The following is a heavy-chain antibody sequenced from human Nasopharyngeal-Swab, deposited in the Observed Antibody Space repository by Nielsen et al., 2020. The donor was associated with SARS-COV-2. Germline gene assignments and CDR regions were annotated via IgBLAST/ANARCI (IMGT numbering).Heavy chain of an antibody. CDR2: ITTYFDNT. V-gene: IGHV1-18*01. CDR1: GYTFTNYG. Sequence: ASVKVSCKASGYTFTNYGISWVRQAPGQGLERMGWITTYFDNTVYAQKFQGRVTMTTDTSTSTVYMQLGSLRSDDTAVYYCARDPEAAAGMGGQEGAFDIWGQGTMVTVSS. D-gene: IGHD6-13*01. J-gene: IGHJ3*02. CDR3: ARDPEAAAGMGGQEGAFDI.